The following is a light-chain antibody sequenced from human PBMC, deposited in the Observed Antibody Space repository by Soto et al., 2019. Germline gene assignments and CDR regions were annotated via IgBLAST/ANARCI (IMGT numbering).Light chain of an antibody. Sequence: QSVLTQPPSASGTPGQRVTVSCSGSSSNIGSNYVYWYQQLPGTAPKLLLYRNNQRPSGVPDRFSASKSGTSASLAISGLRSEDEADYYCAAWYDSLSGVVFGGGTKLAVL. CDR1: SSNIGSNY. V-gene: IGLV1-47*01. J-gene: IGLJ2*01. CDR3: AAWYDSLSGVV. CDR2: RNN.